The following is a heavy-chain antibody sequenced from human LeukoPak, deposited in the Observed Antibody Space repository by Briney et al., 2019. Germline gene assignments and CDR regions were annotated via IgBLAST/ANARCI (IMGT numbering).Heavy chain of an antibody. V-gene: IGHV3-30*02. CDR1: GFTFSDYD. CDR3: VKGGDIAVLEY. J-gene: IGHJ4*02. Sequence: PGGSLRLSCAASGFTFSDYDMYWVRQAPGKGLEWVAFIRYDGSNKQYADSVKGRFTISRDNSKNTLFLRMNSLRTEDTAVYYCVKGGDIAVLEYWGQGTLVTVSS. D-gene: IGHD6-19*01. CDR2: IRYDGSNK.